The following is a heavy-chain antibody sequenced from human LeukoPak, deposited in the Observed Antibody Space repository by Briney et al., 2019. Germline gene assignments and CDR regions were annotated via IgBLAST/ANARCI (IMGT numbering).Heavy chain of an antibody. D-gene: IGHD3-16*01. CDR2: IYTSGST. V-gene: IGHV4-4*07. Sequence: PSETLSLTCTVSGGSISSYYWSWIRQPAGKGLEWIGRIYTSGSTNYNPSLKSRVTMSVDTSKNQFSLKLSSVTAADTAVYYCATSREHTFGWAFDYWGQGTLVTVSS. CDR1: GGSISSYY. J-gene: IGHJ4*02. CDR3: ATSREHTFGWAFDY.